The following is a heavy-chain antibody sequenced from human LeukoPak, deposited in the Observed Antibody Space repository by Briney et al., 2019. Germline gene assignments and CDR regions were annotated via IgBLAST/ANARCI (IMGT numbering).Heavy chain of an antibody. CDR2: IKEDGSE. CDR1: GFTFSSYW. Sequence: PGGSLRLSCAASGFTFSSYWVNWVRQAPGKGLEWVANIKEDGSEDYADSVKGRFTISRDNAKNSLYLQMNSLRAEDTAVYYCVRDRWLGSSANHLDYWGRGTLVTVSS. D-gene: IGHD1-14*01. J-gene: IGHJ4*02. V-gene: IGHV3-7*01. CDR3: VRDRWLGSSANHLDY.